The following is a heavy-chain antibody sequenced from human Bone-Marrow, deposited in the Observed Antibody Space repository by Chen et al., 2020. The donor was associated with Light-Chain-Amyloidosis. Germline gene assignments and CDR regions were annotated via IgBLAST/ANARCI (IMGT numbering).Heavy chain of an antibody. CDR3: AKDISYDDILPGYPADAFDI. Sequence: EVQLVESGGGLLQRGGSLRLSCAASGFAFSSYVMRWVRQAPGKGLEWVPTIGGRGGIRFSGDSFKCRFTISRENSKNALFLQMHSWRAEDTAVYYCAKDISYDDILPGYPADAFDIWGQGTMVTVSS. CDR2: IGGRGGIR. CDR1: GFAFSSYV. J-gene: IGHJ3*02. V-gene: IGHV3-23*04. D-gene: IGHD3-9*01.